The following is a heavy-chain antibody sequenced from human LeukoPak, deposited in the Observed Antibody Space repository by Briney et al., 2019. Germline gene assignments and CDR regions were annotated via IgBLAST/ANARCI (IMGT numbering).Heavy chain of an antibody. D-gene: IGHD3-3*01. Sequence: GGSLRLSCAASGFTFSSYWMSWVRQAPGKGLEWVANIKQDGSEKYYVDSVKGRFTISRDNAKNSLYLQMNSLRAEDTAVYYCARGPQLRSLEGDWFDPWGQGTLVTVSS. CDR3: ARGPQLRSLEGDWFDP. V-gene: IGHV3-7*01. J-gene: IGHJ5*02. CDR1: GFTFSSYW. CDR2: IKQDGSEK.